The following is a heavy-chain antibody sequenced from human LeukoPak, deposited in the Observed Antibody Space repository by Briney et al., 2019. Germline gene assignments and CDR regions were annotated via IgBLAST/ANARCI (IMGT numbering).Heavy chain of an antibody. V-gene: IGHV4-59*12. CDR1: GGSISSYY. CDR2: IYYSGST. D-gene: IGHD3-10*01. J-gene: IGHJ5*02. CDR3: ARAQADYYGSGSYNWFDP. Sequence: SETLSLTCTVSGGSISSYYWSWIRQPPGKGLEWIGYIYYSGSTNYNPSLKSRVTISVDRSKNQFSLKLSSVTAADTAVYYCARAQADYYGSGSYNWFDPWGQGTLVTVSS.